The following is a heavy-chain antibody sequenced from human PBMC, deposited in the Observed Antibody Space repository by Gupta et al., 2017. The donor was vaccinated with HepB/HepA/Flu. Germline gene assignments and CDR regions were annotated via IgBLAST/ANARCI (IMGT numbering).Heavy chain of an antibody. J-gene: IGHJ6*02. CDR3: ATLGRRYSSSRYGMDV. D-gene: IGHD6-6*01. CDR2: INHSGST. Sequence: QVQLQQWGAGLLKPSETLSLTCAVYGGSFSGYYWSWIRQPPGKGLEWIGEINHSGSTNYNPSLKSRVTISVDTSKNQFSLKLSSVTAADTAVYYCATLGRRYSSSRYGMDVWGQGTTVTVSS. CDR1: GGSFSGYY. V-gene: IGHV4-34*01.